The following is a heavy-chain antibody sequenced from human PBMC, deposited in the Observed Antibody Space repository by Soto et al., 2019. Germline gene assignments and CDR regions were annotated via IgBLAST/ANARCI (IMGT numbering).Heavy chain of an antibody. CDR1: GGSLSTYY. D-gene: IGHD1-26*01. Sequence: PSETLSLTCTVSGGSLSTYYWSWIRQHPGKGQEWIGYIYYTGSTHYNPSLKSRVSISLDTSKNHFSLQLTSVTAADTAVYYCARDKGGWPDYWGQGTLVTVSS. CDR2: IYYTGST. V-gene: IGHV4-59*01. J-gene: IGHJ4*02. CDR3: ARDKGGWPDY.